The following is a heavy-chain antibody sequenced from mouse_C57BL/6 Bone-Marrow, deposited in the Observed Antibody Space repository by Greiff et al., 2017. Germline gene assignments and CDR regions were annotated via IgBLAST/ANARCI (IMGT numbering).Heavy chain of an antibody. J-gene: IGHJ2*01. CDR2: IDPENGDT. D-gene: IGHD2-3*01. Sequence: VQLQQSGAELVRPGASVKLSCTASGFNIKDDYMHWVKQRPEQGLEWIGWIDPENGDTEYASKFQGKATITADPSSNTAYLQLSSLTSEDTAVYYCTTGYDGDPFDYWGQGTTLTVSS. CDR3: TTGYDGDPFDY. V-gene: IGHV14-4*01. CDR1: GFNIKDDY.